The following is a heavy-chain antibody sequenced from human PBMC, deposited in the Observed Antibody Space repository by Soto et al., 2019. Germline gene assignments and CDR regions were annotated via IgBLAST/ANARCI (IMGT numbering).Heavy chain of an antibody. CDR2: IYHSGST. CDR1: GGSISSGGYS. D-gene: IGHD3-3*01. V-gene: IGHV4-30-2*01. CDR3: ARGNTIFGVVINPSYWYFDL. J-gene: IGHJ2*01. Sequence: QLQLQESGSGLVKPSQTLSLTCAVSGGSISSGGYSWIWIRQPPGKGLEWIGYIYHSGSTYYNPDLKNRVTISVDRSKNQFSRNLSSVTAADTAVYYCARGNTIFGVVINPSYWYFDLWGRGTLVTVSS.